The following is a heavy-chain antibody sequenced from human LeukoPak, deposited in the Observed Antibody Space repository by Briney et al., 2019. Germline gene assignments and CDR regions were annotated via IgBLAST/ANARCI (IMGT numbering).Heavy chain of an antibody. V-gene: IGHV1-18*01. CDR1: GYTFTSYG. CDR2: ISAYNGNT. J-gene: IGHJ5*02. CDR3: ARYSPRGSAPHWFDP. Sequence: ASVKVSCKASGYTFTSYGISWVRQAPGQGLEWMGWISAYNGNTNYAQKLQGRVTMTTDTSTSTAYMELRSLRSDDTAVYYCARYSPRGSAPHWFDPWGQGTLVTVSS. D-gene: IGHD3-10*01.